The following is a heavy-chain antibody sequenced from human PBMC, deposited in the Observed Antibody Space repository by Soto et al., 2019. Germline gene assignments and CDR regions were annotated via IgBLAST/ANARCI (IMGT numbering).Heavy chain of an antibody. J-gene: IGHJ4*02. D-gene: IGHD2-15*01. CDR1: GGSISSYY. CDR2: IYYSGST. Sequence: SETLSLTCTVSGGSISSYYWSWIRQPPGKGLEWIGYIYYSGSTNYNPSLKSRVTISVDTSKNQFSLKLSSVTAADTAVYYCARDRTYCSRGSCHYYFDYWGQGTLVTVSS. CDR3: ARDRTYCSRGSCHYYFDY. V-gene: IGHV4-59*01.